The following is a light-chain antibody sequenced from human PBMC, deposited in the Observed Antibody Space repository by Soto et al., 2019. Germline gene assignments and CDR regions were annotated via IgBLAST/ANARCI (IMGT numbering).Light chain of an antibody. J-gene: IGKJ2*01. Sequence: DIQMTQSPSSLSASVGDRVTITCQASQDIRNFLNWYQKKSGKAPKLLIYDASSLETGVPSRFSGSGSGTDFSFTISSLQPEDIATYYCQQYDNLPFTFGQGTKLEIK. V-gene: IGKV1-33*01. CDR1: QDIRNF. CDR3: QQYDNLPFT. CDR2: DAS.